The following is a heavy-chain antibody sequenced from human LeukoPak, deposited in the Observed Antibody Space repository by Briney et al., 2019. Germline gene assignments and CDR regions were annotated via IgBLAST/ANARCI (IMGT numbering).Heavy chain of an antibody. D-gene: IGHD5-18*01. CDR3: AKASSGYGLYYFDY. Sequence: PGGSLRLSCAGSGFAFSNYAMTWVRQAPGKGLEWVSAISGSGGSTYYADSVKGRFTISRDNSKNTLYLQMNSLRAEDTAVYYCAKASSGYGLYYFDYWGQGTLVTVSS. V-gene: IGHV3-23*01. J-gene: IGHJ4*02. CDR1: GFAFSNYA. CDR2: ISGSGGST.